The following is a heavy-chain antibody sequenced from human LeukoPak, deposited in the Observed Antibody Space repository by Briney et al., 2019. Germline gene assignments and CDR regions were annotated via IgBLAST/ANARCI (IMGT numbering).Heavy chain of an antibody. CDR3: ARGTIVGVSYYYMDV. Sequence: PGGSLRLSCAASGFTFSSYSMNWVRQAPGKGLEWVSYISSSCSTIYYADSMKGRFTISRDNAKNSLYLQMNSLRAEDTAVYYRARGTIVGVSYYYMDVWGKGTTVTVSS. V-gene: IGHV3-48*01. CDR1: GFTFSSYS. CDR2: ISSSCSTI. J-gene: IGHJ6*03. D-gene: IGHD1-26*01.